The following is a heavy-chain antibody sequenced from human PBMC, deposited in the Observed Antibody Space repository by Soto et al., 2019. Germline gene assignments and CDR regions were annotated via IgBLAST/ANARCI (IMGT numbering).Heavy chain of an antibody. V-gene: IGHV1-2*02. J-gene: IGHJ4*02. CDR3: ARKPQSEHSDC. CDR2: INPKTGST. CDR1: GYTFSDYV. Sequence: QVQLVQSGAEVKMPGASVKVSCKASGYTFSDYVVHWVRQAPGQGLEWVAWINPKTGSTLYAPKFQRRVTLTRDTSTNTASMEVTRLTSDDTAVFFLARKPQSEHSDCLGQGTLVTLCS.